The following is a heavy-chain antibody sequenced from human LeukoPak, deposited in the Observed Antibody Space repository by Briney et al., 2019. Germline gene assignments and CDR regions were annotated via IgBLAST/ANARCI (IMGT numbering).Heavy chain of an antibody. CDR3: ATSGYSGYVDY. V-gene: IGHV4-39*07. CDR2: IYYSGST. CDR1: GGSISSSSYY. D-gene: IGHD5-12*01. Sequence: SETLSLTCTVSGGSISSSSYYWGWIRQPPGKGLEWIGSIYYSGSTYYNPSLKSRVTISVDTSKNQFSLKLSSVTAADTAVYYCATSGYSGYVDYWGQGTLVTVSS. J-gene: IGHJ4*02.